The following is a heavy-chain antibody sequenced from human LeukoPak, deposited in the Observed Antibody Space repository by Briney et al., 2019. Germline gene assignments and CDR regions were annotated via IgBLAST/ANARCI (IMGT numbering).Heavy chain of an antibody. CDR1: GYTFTSYG. CDR3: ARDVPIVVVPAAMAYYFYYYMDV. Sequence: GASVKVSCKASGYTFTSYGISWVRQAPGQGLEWTGWISAYNGNTNYAQKLQGRVTMTTDTSTSTAYMELRSLRSDDTAVYYCARDVPIVVVPAAMAYYFYYYMDVWGKGTTVTVSS. CDR2: ISAYNGNT. J-gene: IGHJ6*03. D-gene: IGHD2-2*01. V-gene: IGHV1-18*01.